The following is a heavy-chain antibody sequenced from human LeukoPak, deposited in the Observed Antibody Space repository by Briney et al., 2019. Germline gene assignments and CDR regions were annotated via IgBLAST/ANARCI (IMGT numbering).Heavy chain of an antibody. CDR2: INHSGST. V-gene: IGHV4-34*01. Sequence: SETLSLTCAVYGGSFSGYYWSWIRQPPGKGLEWIGEINHSGSTNYNPSLKSRVTISVDTSKNQFSLKLSSVTAADTAVYYCARGHTAVDYWGQGTLVTVSS. CDR1: GGSFSGYY. CDR3: ARGHTAVDY. J-gene: IGHJ4*02. D-gene: IGHD5-18*01.